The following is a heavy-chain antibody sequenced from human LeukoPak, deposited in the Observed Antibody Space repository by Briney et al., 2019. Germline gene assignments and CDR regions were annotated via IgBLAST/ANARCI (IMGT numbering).Heavy chain of an antibody. CDR1: GYTFTGYY. Sequence: ASVKVSCKASGYTFTGYYIHWVRQAPGQGLEWMGWVNPNSGAANSAQNFQGRVTVTRDTSLNTAYMELSRLRPDDTAVYYCARTGIVAGRITVSTLGYWGQGTLVTVSS. CDR3: ARTGIVAGRITVSTLGY. V-gene: IGHV1-2*02. J-gene: IGHJ4*02. CDR2: VNPNSGAA. D-gene: IGHD6-19*01.